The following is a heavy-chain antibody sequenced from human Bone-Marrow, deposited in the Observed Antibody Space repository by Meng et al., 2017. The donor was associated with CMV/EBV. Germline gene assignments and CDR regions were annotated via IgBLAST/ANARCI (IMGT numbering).Heavy chain of an antibody. D-gene: IGHD2-2*01. V-gene: IGHV3-23*03. CDR2: IHSGDGRT. CDR1: GCNFRNYG. CDR3: AKDLPIRSNV. J-gene: IGHJ6*02. Sequence: GGSLRLSCAASGCNFRNYGMTWVRHVPGKGLEWVSIIHSGDGRTFYADSVKGRFTISRENFKNIVYLEMNSLRPEDTAVYYCAKDLPIRSNVCGQGSTVTVSS.